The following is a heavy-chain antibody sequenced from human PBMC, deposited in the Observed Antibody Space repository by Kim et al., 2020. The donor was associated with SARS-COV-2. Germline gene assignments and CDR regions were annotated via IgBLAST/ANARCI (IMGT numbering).Heavy chain of an antibody. CDR1: GGSISSSNW. CDR2: IYHSGST. V-gene: IGHV4-4*02. CDR3: SRSEVVTREPTTVVMGFDP. J-gene: IGHJ5*02. Sequence: SETLSLTCAVSGGSISSSNWWSWVRQPPGKGLEWIGEIYHSGSTNYNPSLKSRVTISVDKSKNQFSLRLSSVTAADTAVYYCSRSEVVTREPTTVVMGFDPWGQGTLVTVSS. D-gene: IGHD4-17*01.